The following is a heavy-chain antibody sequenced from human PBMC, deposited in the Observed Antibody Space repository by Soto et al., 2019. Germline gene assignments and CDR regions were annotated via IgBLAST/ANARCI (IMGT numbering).Heavy chain of an antibody. CDR3: ARGSSTMVRGVNYYYYGMDV. J-gene: IGHJ6*02. V-gene: IGHV4-34*01. CDR1: GGSFSGYY. D-gene: IGHD3-10*01. Sequence: SETLSLTCAVYGGSFSGYYWSWIRQPPGKGLEWIGEINHSGSTNYNPSLKSRVTISVDTSKNQFSLKLSSVTAADTAVYYCARGSSTMVRGVNYYYYGMDVWGQGTTVTVSS. CDR2: INHSGST.